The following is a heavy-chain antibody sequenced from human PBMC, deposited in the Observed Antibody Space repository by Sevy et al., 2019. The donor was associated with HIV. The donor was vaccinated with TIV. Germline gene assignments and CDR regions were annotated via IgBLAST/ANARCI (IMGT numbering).Heavy chain of an antibody. CDR3: ASGHSNYSPTDY. J-gene: IGHJ4*02. D-gene: IGHD4-4*01. Sequence: GGSLRLSRAASGFTFSNYWMNWVRQAPGKGLEWVANINQDGSEKYYVDSMKGRFTISRDNAKNSLYLQMNSLRAEDTAVYYCASGHSNYSPTDYWGQGTLVTVSS. V-gene: IGHV3-7*01. CDR2: INQDGSEK. CDR1: GFTFSNYW.